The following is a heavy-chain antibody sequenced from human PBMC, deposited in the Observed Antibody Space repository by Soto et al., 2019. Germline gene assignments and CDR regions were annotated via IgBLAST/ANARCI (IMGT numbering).Heavy chain of an antibody. D-gene: IGHD2-2*01. J-gene: IGHJ6*03. CDR1: GFTFSRYT. V-gene: IGHV3-23*01. Sequence: GGSLRLSCAASGFTFSRYTMNWVRQAPGKGLEWVSAISGSSGSTYYADSVKGRFTISRDNAKNTLYLQMNSLRAEDTAVYYCAKDVYCSSTSCPLEYYYYYMDVWGKGTTVTVSS. CDR2: ISGSSGST. CDR3: AKDVYCSSTSCPLEYYYYYMDV.